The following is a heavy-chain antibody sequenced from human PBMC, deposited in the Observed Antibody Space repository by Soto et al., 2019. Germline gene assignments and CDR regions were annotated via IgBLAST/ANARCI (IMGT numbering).Heavy chain of an antibody. Sequence: SETLSLTCAVYGGSFSGYYWSWIRQPPGKGLEWIGEINHSGSTNYNPSLKSRVTISVDTSKNQFSLKLSSVTAADTAVYYCARGLGSALVYYCYYYGMDVWGQGTTVTVSS. CDR2: INHSGST. J-gene: IGHJ6*02. D-gene: IGHD5-18*01. CDR1: GGSFSGYY. CDR3: ARGLGSALVYYCYYYGMDV. V-gene: IGHV4-34*01.